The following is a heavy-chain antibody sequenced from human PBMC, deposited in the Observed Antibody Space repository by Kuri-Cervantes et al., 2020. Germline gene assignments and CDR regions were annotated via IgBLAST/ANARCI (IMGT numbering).Heavy chain of an antibody. CDR1: GGSISSYYW. CDR2: IYWDDDK. J-gene: IGHJ4*02. Sequence: TLSLTCTVSGGSISSYYWSRIRQPPGKALEWLALIYWDDDKRYSPSLKSRLTITKDTSKNQVVLTMTNMDPVDTATYYCAHSYYGSGTPSFDYWGQGTLVTVSS. V-gene: IGHV2-5*08. D-gene: IGHD3-10*01. CDR3: AHSYYGSGTPSFDY.